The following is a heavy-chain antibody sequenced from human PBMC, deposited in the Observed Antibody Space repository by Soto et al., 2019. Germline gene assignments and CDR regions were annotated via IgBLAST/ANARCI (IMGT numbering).Heavy chain of an antibody. V-gene: IGHV4-39*01. CDR3: AYGSSSAWIDK. CDR2: VYFSGGNS. J-gene: IGHJ4*02. D-gene: IGHD6-25*01. Sequence: SETLSLTCSVCGDSIRGYHYYWGWFRQAPGKGLEWVGSVYFSGGNSYYNPSLKSRVTISVDTSYNKFFLRLNSVTAADTAVYFCAYGSSSAWIDKWGQGTLVTVSS. CDR1: GDSIRGYHYY.